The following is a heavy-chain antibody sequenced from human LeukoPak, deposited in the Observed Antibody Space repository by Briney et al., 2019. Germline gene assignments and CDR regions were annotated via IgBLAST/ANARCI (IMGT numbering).Heavy chain of an antibody. Sequence: GGSLRLSCAASGFTFSSYDMSWVRQAPGKGLEWVSAISGSGGSTYYADSVKGRFTISRDNSKNTLYLQMNSLRAEDTAVYYCAKVPLRCSSTSCYSEFQHWGQGTLVTVSS. V-gene: IGHV3-23*01. D-gene: IGHD2-2*01. J-gene: IGHJ1*01. CDR1: GFTFSSYD. CDR3: AKVPLRCSSTSCYSEFQH. CDR2: ISGSGGST.